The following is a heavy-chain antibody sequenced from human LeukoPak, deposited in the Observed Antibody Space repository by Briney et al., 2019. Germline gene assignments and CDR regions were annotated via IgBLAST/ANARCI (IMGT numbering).Heavy chain of an antibody. J-gene: IGHJ4*02. D-gene: IGHD5-12*01. Sequence: GTSLRLSCAASGFTFSSYGMHWVRQAPGKGLEWVAVIWYDGGNKLYGDSVKGRFTISRDNSKNTVYLQMNSLRVEDTAVYYCVRGPYEAYWGQGTLVTVSS. CDR1: GFTFSSYG. CDR2: IWYDGGNK. CDR3: VRGPYEAY. V-gene: IGHV3-33*01.